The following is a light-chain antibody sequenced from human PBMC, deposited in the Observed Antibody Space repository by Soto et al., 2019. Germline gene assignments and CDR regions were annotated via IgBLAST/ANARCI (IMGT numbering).Light chain of an antibody. J-gene: IGKJ4*01. Sequence: DIQMTQSPSSLSASVGDRVTITCRASQGIRNDLTWYQQKVGKAPKRLISAASSLQSGVPSRFRGSGSGTEFTLKISSLQPEDLATYYSLQHNSEPFTFGGGTKVEIE. V-gene: IGKV1-17*01. CDR2: AAS. CDR3: LQHNSEPFT. CDR1: QGIRND.